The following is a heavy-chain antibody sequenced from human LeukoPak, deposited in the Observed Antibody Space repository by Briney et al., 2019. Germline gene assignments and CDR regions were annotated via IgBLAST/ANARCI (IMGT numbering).Heavy chain of an antibody. J-gene: IGHJ6*03. CDR2: IWYGGSNK. D-gene: IGHD3-16*02. CDR3: TKESGPYDYVWGSYRLTYFYYYYMDV. CDR1: GFTFSRYG. V-gene: IGHV3-33*06. Sequence: PGRSLRLSCAASGFTFSRYGMHWLRQAPGKGLEWVAVIWYGGSNKYYADSVKGRFTISRDNSKNTLYRQMNSLRAEDTAVYYYTKESGPYDYVWGSYRLTYFYYYYMDVWGKGTTLTVSS.